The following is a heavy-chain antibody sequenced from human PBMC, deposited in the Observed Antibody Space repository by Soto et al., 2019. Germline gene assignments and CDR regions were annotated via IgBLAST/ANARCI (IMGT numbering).Heavy chain of an antibody. CDR3: AGDDEGGSDCDLGY. Sequence: QVQLVESGGGVVQPGRSLTLSCAASGFTFSSYVIHWVRQTPDKGLEWVAFISRDGSKAYYADSVKGRFTISRDNSKNTLSLEMNSLRAEDSAVYYCAGDDEGGSDCDLGYWGQGTLVTVSS. V-gene: IGHV3-30-3*01. CDR1: GFTFSSYV. CDR2: ISRDGSKA. D-gene: IGHD1-26*01. J-gene: IGHJ4*02.